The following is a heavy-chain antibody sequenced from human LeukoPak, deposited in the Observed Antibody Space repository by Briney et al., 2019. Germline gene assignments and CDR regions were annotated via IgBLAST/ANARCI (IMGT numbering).Heavy chain of an antibody. V-gene: IGHV3-23*01. CDR3: AKKDSSGWYPYFDY. CDR1: GFTFSSYA. Sequence: GGSLGLSCAASGFTFSSYAMSWVRQAPGKGLEWVSAISGSGGSTYYADSVKGRFTISRDNSKNTLYLQMNSLRAEDTAVYYCAKKDSSGWYPYFDYWGQGTLVTVSS. J-gene: IGHJ4*02. D-gene: IGHD6-19*01. CDR2: ISGSGGST.